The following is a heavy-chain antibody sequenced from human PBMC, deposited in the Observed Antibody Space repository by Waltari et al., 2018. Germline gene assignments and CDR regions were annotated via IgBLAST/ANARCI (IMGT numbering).Heavy chain of an antibody. Sequence: QVQLQESGPGLVKPSETLSLTCTVSGGSISSYYWSWIRQPAGKGLEWIGRIYTSGSTNYTPSLKSRVTMSVDTSKNQFSLKLSSVTAADTAVYYCARGGYCSGGSCRDNGMDVWGQGTTVTVSS. V-gene: IGHV4-4*07. CDR1: GGSISSYY. D-gene: IGHD2-15*01. CDR3: ARGGYCSGGSCRDNGMDV. CDR2: IYTSGST. J-gene: IGHJ6*02.